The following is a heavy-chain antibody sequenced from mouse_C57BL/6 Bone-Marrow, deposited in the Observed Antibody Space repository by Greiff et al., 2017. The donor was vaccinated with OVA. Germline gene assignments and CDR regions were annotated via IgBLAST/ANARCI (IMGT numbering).Heavy chain of an antibody. CDR2: INPGSGGT. CDR1: GYAFTNYL. V-gene: IGHV1-54*01. J-gene: IGHJ2*01. CDR3: GRNLYFDY. Sequence: QVQLKESGAELVRPGTSVKVSCKASGYAFTNYLIEWVKQRPGQGLEWIGVINPGSGGTNYNEKFKGKATLTADKSSSTAYMQLSSLTSEDSAVYFCGRNLYFDYWGQGTTLTVSS.